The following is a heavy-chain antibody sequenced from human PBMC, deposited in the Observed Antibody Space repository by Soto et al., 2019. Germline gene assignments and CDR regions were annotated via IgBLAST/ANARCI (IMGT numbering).Heavy chain of an antibody. D-gene: IGHD2-21*02. J-gene: IGHJ1*01. CDR2: ISGSGGST. CDR3: AKGGDIVVVTAPPAGYFQH. V-gene: IGHV3-23*01. CDR1: GFTFSSYA. Sequence: PGGSLRFSCAASGFTFSSYAMSWVRQAPGKGLEWVSAISGSGGSTYYADSVKGRFTISRDNSKNTLYLQMNSLRAEDTAVYYCAKGGDIVVVTAPPAGYFQHWGQGTLVTVS.